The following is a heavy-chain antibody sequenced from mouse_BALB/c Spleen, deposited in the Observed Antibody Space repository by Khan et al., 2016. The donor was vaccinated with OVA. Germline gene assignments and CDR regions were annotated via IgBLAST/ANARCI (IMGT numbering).Heavy chain of an antibody. V-gene: IGHV1S136*01. Sequence: VQLQQSGPELVKPGASVKMSCKASGYTFTSYVMHWVKQKPRQGLEWIGYISPNSDGSKYNEKFRGKATLTSDKSSSTAYKELSSLTSEESAVYYCLRSLFYYGSAYEGFSYWGQGTLVTVSA. CDR3: LRSLFYYGSAYEGFSY. J-gene: IGHJ3*01. CDR2: ISPNSDGS. CDR1: GYTFTSYV. D-gene: IGHD1-1*01.